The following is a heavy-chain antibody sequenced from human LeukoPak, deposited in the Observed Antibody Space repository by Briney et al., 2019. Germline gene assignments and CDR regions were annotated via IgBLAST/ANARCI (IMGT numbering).Heavy chain of an antibody. D-gene: IGHD2-21*02. Sequence: GGSLRLSCAASGFTFSSYSMNWARQAPGKGLEWVSSISSSSSYIYYADSVKGRFTISRDNAKNSLYLQMNSLRAEDTAVYYCARDPTGHRLFDYWGQGTLVTVSS. CDR2: ISSSSSYI. V-gene: IGHV3-21*01. J-gene: IGHJ4*02. CDR1: GFTFSSYS. CDR3: ARDPTGHRLFDY.